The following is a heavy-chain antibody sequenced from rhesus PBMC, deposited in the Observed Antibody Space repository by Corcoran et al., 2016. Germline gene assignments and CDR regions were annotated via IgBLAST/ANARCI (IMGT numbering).Heavy chain of an antibody. J-gene: IGHJ3*01. Sequence: QVQLVQSGAEVEKPGSSVKVSCKASGYTFTDYYMHWVRQAPRQGLEWMGWINPYNGNTKYAQKFQGRVTMTRDTSTSTAYMELSSLRSEDTAVYYCARVSSSHAFDFWGQGLRVTVSS. V-gene: IGHV1S2*01. CDR3: ARVSSSHAFDF. CDR1: GYTFTDYY. CDR2: INPYNGNT. D-gene: IGHD4-29*01.